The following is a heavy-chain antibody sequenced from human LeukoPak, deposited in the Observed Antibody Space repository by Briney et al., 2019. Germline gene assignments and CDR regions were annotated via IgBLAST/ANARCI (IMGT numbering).Heavy chain of an antibody. J-gene: IGHJ4*02. V-gene: IGHV3-64D*09. CDR1: GFTFSSHA. CDR3: VKDWVATIVAPRHFGN. CDR2: ISSNGGST. Sequence: GGSLRLSCSASGFTFSSHAMHWVRQAPGKGLEYVSGISSNGGSTYYPDSVKGRFTISRDNSKNTLYLQMSSLRAEDTAVYYCVKDWVATIVAPRHFGNWGQGTLVTVSS. D-gene: IGHD5-24*01.